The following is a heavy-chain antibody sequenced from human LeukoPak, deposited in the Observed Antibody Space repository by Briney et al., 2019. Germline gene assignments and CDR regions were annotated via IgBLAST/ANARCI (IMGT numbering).Heavy chain of an antibody. CDR1: GGSISSGGYS. V-gene: IGHV4-30-2*01. CDR2: IYHSGST. D-gene: IGHD2-8*01. CDR3: ARGDIVLMVSDAFDI. Sequence: PSETLSLTCAVSGGSISSGGYSWSWIRQPPGKGLEWIGYIYHSGSTYYNPSLKSRVTISVDRSKNQFSLKLSSVTAADTAVYYCARGDIVLMVSDAFDIWGQGTMVTVSS. J-gene: IGHJ3*02.